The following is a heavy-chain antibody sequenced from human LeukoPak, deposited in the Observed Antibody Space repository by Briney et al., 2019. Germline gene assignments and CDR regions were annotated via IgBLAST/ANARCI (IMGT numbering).Heavy chain of an antibody. CDR2: ISSSSNYI. Sequence: GGSLRLSCAASGFTFSSYSMNWVRQAPGKGREWVSSISSSSNYIYYADSVKGRFTISRDNAKNSLYLQMNSLRAEDTAVYYCARGLGWFGDNDYWGPGTLVTVSS. CDR1: GFTFSSYS. D-gene: IGHD3-10*01. V-gene: IGHV3-21*01. J-gene: IGHJ4*02. CDR3: ARGLGWFGDNDY.